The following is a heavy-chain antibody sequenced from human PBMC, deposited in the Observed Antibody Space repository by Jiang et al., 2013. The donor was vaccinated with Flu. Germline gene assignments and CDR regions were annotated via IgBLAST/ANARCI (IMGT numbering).Heavy chain of an antibody. V-gene: IGHV1-46*01. CDR2: INPYGDGT. CDR3: ARDSSRDYYGSGTYDF. CDR1: IHFSSYY. Sequence: PGAVSEGFLQGIWIHFSSYYMVWVRQAPGQGLEWMGIINPYGDGTTYAQKFQGRVTMTRDTSTSTVYMEISSLRSEDTAMYHCARDSSRDYYGSGTYDFWGQGALVTVSS. D-gene: IGHD3-10*01. J-gene: IGHJ4*02.